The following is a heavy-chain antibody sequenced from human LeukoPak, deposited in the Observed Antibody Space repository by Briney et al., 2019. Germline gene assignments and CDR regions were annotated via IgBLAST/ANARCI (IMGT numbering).Heavy chain of an antibody. V-gene: IGHV4-39*07. CDR2: IYYSGST. CDR1: GGSISSGSYY. D-gene: IGHD6-19*01. CDR3: ARTFVAVAGLFDY. J-gene: IGHJ4*02. Sequence: PSETLSLTCTVSGGSISSGSYYWGWIRQPPGKGLEWIGSIYYSGSTYYNPSLKSRVTISVDTSKNQFSLKLSSVTAADTAVYYCARTFVAVAGLFDYWGQGTLVTVSS.